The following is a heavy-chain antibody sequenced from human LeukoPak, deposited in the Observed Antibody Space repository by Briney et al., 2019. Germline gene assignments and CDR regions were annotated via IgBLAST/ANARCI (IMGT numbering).Heavy chain of an antibody. D-gene: IGHD5-18*01. CDR1: GFTFSSYW. J-gene: IGHJ4*02. Sequence: GGSLRLSCAASGFTFSSYWMTWIRQAPGKGLEWVANIKQDGSEKYYVDSVRGRFTISRDNAKNSLYLQMNSLRAEDTAVYYCARDTGGGYSCYDCWGQGTLVTVSS. CDR2: IKQDGSEK. V-gene: IGHV3-7*01. CDR3: ARDTGGGYSCYDC.